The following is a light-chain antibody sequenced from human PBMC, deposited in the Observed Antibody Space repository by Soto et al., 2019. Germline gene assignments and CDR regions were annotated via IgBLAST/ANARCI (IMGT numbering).Light chain of an antibody. J-gene: IGLJ1*01. CDR1: SSDVGGYNY. CDR3: SSYTSSSTYV. V-gene: IGLV2-14*01. Sequence: QSVLAQPASVSGSPGQSITISCAGTSSDVGGYNYVSWYQQHPGKAPKLMIYDVSSRPSGVSDRFSGSKSGNTASLTISGLQAEDEADYYCSSYTSSSTYVFGTGTKVT. CDR2: DVS.